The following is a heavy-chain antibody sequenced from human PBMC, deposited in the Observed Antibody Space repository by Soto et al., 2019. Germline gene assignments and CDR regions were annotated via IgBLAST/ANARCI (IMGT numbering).Heavy chain of an antibody. V-gene: IGHV3-30*04. CDR1: GFTFSSYA. CDR2: ISYDGSNK. Sequence: QVQLVESGGGVVQPGRSLRLSCAASGFTFSSYAMHWVRQAPGKGLEWVAVISYDGSNKYYADSVKGRFTISRDNSKNTLYLQMNSLRAEDTAVYYCAKDPHDFWSGYYTPSMDVWGQGTTVTVSS. J-gene: IGHJ6*02. D-gene: IGHD3-3*01. CDR3: AKDPHDFWSGYYTPSMDV.